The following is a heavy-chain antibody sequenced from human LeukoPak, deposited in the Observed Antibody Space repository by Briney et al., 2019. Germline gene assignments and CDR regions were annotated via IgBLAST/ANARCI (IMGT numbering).Heavy chain of an antibody. D-gene: IGHD6-13*01. CDR2: ISSSSSYI. V-gene: IGHV3-21*01. J-gene: IGHJ4*02. CDR1: GFTFSSYS. CDR3: AIVPPIAAAGTDDDY. Sequence: PGGSLRLSCAGSGFTFSSYSMNWVRQAPGKGLEWVSSISSSSSYIYYADSVKGRFTISRDNAKNSLYLQMNSLRAEDTAVYYCAIVPPIAAAGTDDDYWGQGTLVTVSS.